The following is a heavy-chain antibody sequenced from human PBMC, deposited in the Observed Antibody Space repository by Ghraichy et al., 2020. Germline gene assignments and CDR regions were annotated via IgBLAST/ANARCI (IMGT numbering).Heavy chain of an antibody. Sequence: GESLNISCKGSGYSFTSYWIGWVRQMPGKGLEWMGIIYPGDSDTRYSPSFQGQVTISADKSISTAYLQWSSLKASDTAMYYCARSYYDFWSGYYKSYYYYGMDVWGQGTTVTVSS. CDR1: GYSFTSYW. CDR3: ARSYYDFWSGYYKSYYYYGMDV. J-gene: IGHJ6*02. CDR2: IYPGDSDT. D-gene: IGHD3-3*01. V-gene: IGHV5-51*01.